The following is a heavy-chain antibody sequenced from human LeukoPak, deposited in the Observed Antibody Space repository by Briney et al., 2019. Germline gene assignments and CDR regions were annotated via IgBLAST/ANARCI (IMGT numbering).Heavy chain of an antibody. CDR3: GRGGDTYSEYRRNVEDGFDA. D-gene: IGHD4-11*01. CDR1: GSPFSEYY. J-gene: IGHJ5*02. Sequence: LTLSCAAPGSPFSEYYTSWVRSAPGQGLEWSAYISSSSSTTYYADTVKRRVTPSQDNAKTTLYLQMNSLRADDTAVYYCGRGGDTYSEYRRNVEDGFDAWGKGTMVTVSS. CDR2: ISSSSSTT. V-gene: IGHV3-11*01.